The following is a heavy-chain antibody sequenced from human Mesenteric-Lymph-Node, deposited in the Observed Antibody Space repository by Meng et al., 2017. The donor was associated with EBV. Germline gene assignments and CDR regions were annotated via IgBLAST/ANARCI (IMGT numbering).Heavy chain of an antibody. Sequence: QLQLQESGPGLVKPSETLSLTCTVSGGSISDGSYYWGWIRQPPGKGLEWIGNVYYTGSSFYNPTLKSRVTISVDTSKNHFSLSLSSVTAADTAIYYCARDREDVTTVFDSWGQGTLVTVFS. V-gene: IGHV4-39*07. J-gene: IGHJ4*02. D-gene: IGHD4-17*01. CDR1: GGSISDGSYY. CDR2: VYYTGSS. CDR3: ARDREDVTTVFDS.